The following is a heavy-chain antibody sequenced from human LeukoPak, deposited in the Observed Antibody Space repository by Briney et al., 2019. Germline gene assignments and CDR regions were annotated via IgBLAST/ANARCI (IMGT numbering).Heavy chain of an antibody. V-gene: IGHV3-7*01. J-gene: IGHJ3*02. CDR2: IKEDGSEE. CDR3: TPEVWELQGASDI. CDR1: GFPFNTYW. Sequence: GGSLRLSCAASGFPFNTYWMTWVRQAPGKGLEWGANIKEDGSEEHYVDSVKGRFTISRDNAKNSLYLQMNSLRAADTAMYYCTPEVWELQGASDIWGQGTMVTVSS. D-gene: IGHD1-26*01.